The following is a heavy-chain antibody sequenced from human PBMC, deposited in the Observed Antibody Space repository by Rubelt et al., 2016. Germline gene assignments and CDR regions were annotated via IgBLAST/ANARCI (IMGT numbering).Heavy chain of an antibody. CDR1: GYTFTSYG. D-gene: IGHD6-19*01. V-gene: IGHV1-18*01. CDR3: ATGRGYSSGGQYSFDY. Sequence: QVQLVQSGAEVKKPGASVKVSCKASGYTFTSYGISWVRQAPGQGLEWMGWISAYNGNTNYAQKLQGRVTMTTGTAYREPRGLRSDDTAVYYWATGRGYSSGGQYSFDYWGQGTLVTVSS. CDR2: ISAYNGNT. J-gene: IGHJ4*02.